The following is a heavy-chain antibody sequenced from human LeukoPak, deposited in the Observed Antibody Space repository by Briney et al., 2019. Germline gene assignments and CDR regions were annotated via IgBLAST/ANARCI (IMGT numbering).Heavy chain of an antibody. D-gene: IGHD2-15*01. Sequence: ASVKVSCKASGYTFTGYYMHWVRQAPGQGLEWMGRINPNSGGTNYAQKLQGRVTMTTDTSTSTAYMELRSLRSDDTAVYYCARCSGGSCYREYYFDYWGQGTLVTVSS. V-gene: IGHV1-2*06. CDR3: ARCSGGSCYREYYFDY. CDR1: GYTFTGYY. J-gene: IGHJ4*02. CDR2: INPNSGGT.